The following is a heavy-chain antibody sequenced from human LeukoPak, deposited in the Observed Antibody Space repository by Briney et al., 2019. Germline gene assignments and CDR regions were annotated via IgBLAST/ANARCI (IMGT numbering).Heavy chain of an antibody. CDR1: GFTFSSYA. D-gene: IGHD3-10*01. CDR2: ISGSGGST. J-gene: IGHJ4*02. CDR3: AKALLVRGVNDY. Sequence: GGSLRLSCAASGFTFSSYAMSWVRQAPGKGLERVSAISGSGGSTYYADSVKGRFTISRDNSKNTLYLQMNSLRAEDTAVYYCAKALLVRGVNDYWGQGTLVTVSS. V-gene: IGHV3-23*01.